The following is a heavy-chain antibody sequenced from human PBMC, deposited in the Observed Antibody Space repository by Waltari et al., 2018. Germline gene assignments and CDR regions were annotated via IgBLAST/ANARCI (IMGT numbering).Heavy chain of an antibody. CDR2: IKGDGSER. CDR1: GFPFSNNW. Sequence: EVQLVESGGGLVQPGGSLVLSCAASGFPFSNNWMAWVRQAPGKGLEWVAIIKGDGSERHYVDSVKGRFTISRDNPKNSQYLQMNSLRADDTAVYYCARGSGWVFDYWGQGTVVTVSS. J-gene: IGHJ4*02. V-gene: IGHV3-7*03. D-gene: IGHD6-19*01. CDR3: ARGSGWVFDY.